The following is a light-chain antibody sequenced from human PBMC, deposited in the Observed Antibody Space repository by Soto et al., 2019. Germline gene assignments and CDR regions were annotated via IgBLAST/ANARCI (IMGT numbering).Light chain of an antibody. Sequence: EIVMTQSPANLSVSPGERATLSCRASQSVSSNLAWYQQKPGQGPRLLIYGASTRATGIPARFSGSGSGTEFTLTISRLEPEDFAVYYCQQHGSGPWTFGQGTKVEIK. CDR3: QQHGSGPWT. CDR1: QSVSSN. V-gene: IGKV3-15*01. CDR2: GAS. J-gene: IGKJ1*01.